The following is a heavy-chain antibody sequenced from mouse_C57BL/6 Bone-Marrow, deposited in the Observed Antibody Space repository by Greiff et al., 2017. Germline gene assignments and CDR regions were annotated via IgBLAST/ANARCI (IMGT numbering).Heavy chain of an antibody. CDR3: SISGGNYPYYAMYY. Sequence: QVQLQQSDAELVKPGASVKISCKVSGYTFTDHTIHWMKQRPEQGLEWIGYIYPRDGSTKYNEKFKGKATLTADKSSSTAYMQINSLTSEASAVYFCSISGGNYPYYAMYYVGQGTSVTVSS. CDR1: GYTFTDHT. V-gene: IGHV1-78*01. CDR2: IYPRDGST. J-gene: IGHJ4*01. D-gene: IGHD2-1*01.